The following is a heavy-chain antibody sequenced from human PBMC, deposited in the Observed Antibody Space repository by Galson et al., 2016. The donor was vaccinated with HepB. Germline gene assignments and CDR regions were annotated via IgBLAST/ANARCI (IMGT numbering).Heavy chain of an antibody. Sequence: SLRLSCAASGFAFSDSYMPWIRQAPGKGLEFVSYIRHTGTYTNYADPVRGRFTISSDNARNLEYLQMNSLRGEDTATYYCTRDPRLADYWGQGTQVTVSS. CDR1: GFAFSDSY. CDR2: IRHTGTYT. CDR3: TRDPRLADY. V-gene: IGHV3-11*05. J-gene: IGHJ4*02.